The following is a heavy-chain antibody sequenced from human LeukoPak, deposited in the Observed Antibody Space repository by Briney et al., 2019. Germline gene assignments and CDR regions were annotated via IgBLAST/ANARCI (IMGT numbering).Heavy chain of an antibody. V-gene: IGHV4-59*01. CDR2: IYYSGST. J-gene: IGHJ6*02. Sequence: SETLSPTCTVSGGSISSYYWSWIRQPPGKGLEWIGYIYYSGSTNYNPSLKSRVTISVDTSKNQFSLKLSSVTAADTAVYYCARWGYSSSWYGDYYYYYGMDVWGQGTTVTVSS. CDR3: ARWGYSSSWYGDYYYYYGMDV. CDR1: GGSISSYY. D-gene: IGHD6-13*01.